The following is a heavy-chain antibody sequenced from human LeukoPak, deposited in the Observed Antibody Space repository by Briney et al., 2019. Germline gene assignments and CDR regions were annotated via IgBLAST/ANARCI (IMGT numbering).Heavy chain of an antibody. CDR1: GFTFSTYS. J-gene: IGHJ3*02. CDR3: AKGSTARGYAFDI. V-gene: IGHV3-48*01. CDR2: ISNTGTAM. Sequence: PGGSLRLSCAASGFTFSTYSMNWVRQAPGKGLEWVSYISNTGTAMFYADSVKGRFTISRDNSKNTLYLQMNSLRAEDTAVYYCAKGSTARGYAFDIWGQGTMVTVSS. D-gene: IGHD2-2*01.